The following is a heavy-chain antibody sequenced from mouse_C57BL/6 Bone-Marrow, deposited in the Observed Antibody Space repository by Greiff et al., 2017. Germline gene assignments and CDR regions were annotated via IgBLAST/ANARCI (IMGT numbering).Heavy chain of an antibody. CDR2: IYPRSGNT. D-gene: IGHD1-1*01. Sequence: QVQLQQYGAELARPGASVKLSCKASGYTFTSYGISWVKQRTGQGLEWIGEIYPRSGNTYYNEKFKGKATLTADKSSSTAYMELRSLTSEDSAVYFCARERVYGSSPYYFDYWGQGTTLTVSS. V-gene: IGHV1-81*01. J-gene: IGHJ2*01. CDR3: ARERVYGSSPYYFDY. CDR1: GYTFTSYG.